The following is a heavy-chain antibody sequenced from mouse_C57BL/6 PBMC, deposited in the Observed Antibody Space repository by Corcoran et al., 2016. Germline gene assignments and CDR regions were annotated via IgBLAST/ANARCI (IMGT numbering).Heavy chain of an antibody. CDR2: INTYSGVP. CDR3: ARGQSWFAY. Sequence: QIQLVQSGPELKKPGETVKISCKASGYTFTTYGMSWVKQVPGKGLKWMGWINTYSGVPTYADDFKGRFAFSLETSASTAYLQINNLKNEDTATYFCARGQSWFAYWGQGTLVTVSA. J-gene: IGHJ3*01. CDR1: GYTFTTYG. V-gene: IGHV9-3*01.